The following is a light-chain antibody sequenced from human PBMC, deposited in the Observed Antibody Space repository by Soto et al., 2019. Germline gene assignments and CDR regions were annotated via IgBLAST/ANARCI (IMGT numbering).Light chain of an antibody. CDR3: QQYESLPLT. CDR1: QDINKN. V-gene: IGKV1-33*01. J-gene: IGKJ5*01. CDR2: DAS. Sequence: DIQMTQSPSSLSASVGDRVTITCQASQDINKNLIWYQQKPGKAPKLLIYDASDLETGVPSRFSGSGSGTGFTFTISSLQTEDFATYYCQQYESLPLTVGQGTRLEIK.